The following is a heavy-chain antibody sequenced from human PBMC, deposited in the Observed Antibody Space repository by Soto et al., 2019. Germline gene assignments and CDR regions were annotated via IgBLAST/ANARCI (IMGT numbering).Heavy chain of an antibody. CDR1: GYTFTSYD. V-gene: IGHV1-8*01. Sequence: QVQLVQSGAEVKKPGASVKVSCKASGYTFTSYDINWVRQATGQGLEWMGWMNPNSGNTGYAQKFQGRVTMTRNTSISTAYMELSSLRXEDXAVYYCARGSKGSSWYAYWFDPWGQGTLVTVSS. D-gene: IGHD6-13*01. CDR3: ARGSKGSSWYAYWFDP. CDR2: MNPNSGNT. J-gene: IGHJ5*02.